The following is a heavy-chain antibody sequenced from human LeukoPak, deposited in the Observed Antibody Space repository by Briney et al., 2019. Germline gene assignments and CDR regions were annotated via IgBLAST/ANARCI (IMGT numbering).Heavy chain of an antibody. CDR2: ISYDGSNK. V-gene: IGHV3-30*04. D-gene: IGHD3-3*01. CDR3: AIHGGGTIRIEAFDV. J-gene: IGHJ3*01. Sequence: PGRSLRLSCAASGFTFSSYAMHWVRQAPGKGLEWVAVISYDGSNKYYADSVKGRFTISRDNSKNTLYLQMNSLRDEDTALYYCAIHGGGTIRIEAFDVWGQGTMVTISS. CDR1: GFTFSSYA.